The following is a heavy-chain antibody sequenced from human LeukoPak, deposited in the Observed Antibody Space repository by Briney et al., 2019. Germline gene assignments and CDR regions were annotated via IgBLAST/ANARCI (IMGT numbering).Heavy chain of an antibody. J-gene: IGHJ4*02. CDR3: ARASNWNGVIFDY. V-gene: IGHV4-39*07. CDR2: IYYSGST. D-gene: IGHD1-1*01. Sequence: SETLSLTCTVSGGSISSSSYYWGWIRQPPGKGLEWIGSIYYSGSTYYNPSLKSRVTISVDTSKNQFSLKLSSVSAADTAVYYCARASNWNGVIFDYWGQGTLVTVSS. CDR1: GGSISSSSYY.